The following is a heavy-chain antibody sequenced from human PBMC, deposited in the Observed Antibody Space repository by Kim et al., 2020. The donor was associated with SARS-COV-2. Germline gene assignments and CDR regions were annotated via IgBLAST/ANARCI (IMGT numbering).Heavy chain of an antibody. CDR3: AKEVGTMVRGVIVKGGVQH. CDR1: GFTFSSYA. V-gene: IGHV3-23*01. Sequence: GGSLRLSCAASGFTFSSYAMSWVRQAPGKGLEWVSAISGSGGSTYYADSVKGRFTISRDNSKNTLYLQMNSLRAEDTAVYYCAKEVGTMVRGVIVKGGVQHWGQGTLVTVSS. CDR2: ISGSGGST. J-gene: IGHJ1*01. D-gene: IGHD3-10*01.